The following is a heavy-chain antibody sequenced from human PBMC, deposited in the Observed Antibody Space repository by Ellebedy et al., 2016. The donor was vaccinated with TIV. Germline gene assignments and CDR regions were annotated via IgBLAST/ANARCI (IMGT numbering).Heavy chain of an antibody. D-gene: IGHD3-10*01. CDR3: ARITMVRGGYYYYGMDV. J-gene: IGHJ6*02. V-gene: IGHV4-34*01. CDR1: GGSFSGYY. Sequence: SETLSLXXAVYGGSFSGYYWSWIRQPPGKGLEWIGEINHSGSTNYNPSLKSRVTISVDTSKNQFSLRLSSVTAADTAVYYCARITMVRGGYYYYGMDVWGQGTTVTVSS. CDR2: INHSGST.